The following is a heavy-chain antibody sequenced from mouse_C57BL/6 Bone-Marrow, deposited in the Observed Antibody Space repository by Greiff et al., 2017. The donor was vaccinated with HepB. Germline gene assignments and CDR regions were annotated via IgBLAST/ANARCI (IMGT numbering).Heavy chain of an antibody. CDR1: GFAFSRYW. CDR3: ARPIRCLNYAMDY. D-gene: IGHD1-1*01. V-gene: IGHV4-1*01. J-gene: IGHJ4*01. Sequence: VQLKESGGGLVQPGGSLKLSCAASGFAFSRYWMSWVRRAPGKGLEWIGEINPDSSTINYAPSLKDKFIISRDNAKNTLYLQMSKVRSEDTALYYCARPIRCLNYAMDYWGQGTSVTVSS. CDR2: INPDSSTI.